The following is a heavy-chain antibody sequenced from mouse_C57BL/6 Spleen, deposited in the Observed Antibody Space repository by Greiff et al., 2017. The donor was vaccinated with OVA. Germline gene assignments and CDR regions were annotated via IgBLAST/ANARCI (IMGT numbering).Heavy chain of an antibody. CDR1: GFTFSSYA. J-gene: IGHJ4*01. Sequence: EVKLVESGGGLVKPGGSLKLSCAASGFTFSSYAMSWVRQTPEKRLEWVATISDGGSYTYYPDNVKGRFTIPSDNAKNNLYLQMSHLKSEDTAMYYCARDDYYSNYRAMDYWGQGTSVTVSS. V-gene: IGHV5-4*01. D-gene: IGHD2-5*01. CDR2: ISDGGSYT. CDR3: ARDDYYSNYRAMDY.